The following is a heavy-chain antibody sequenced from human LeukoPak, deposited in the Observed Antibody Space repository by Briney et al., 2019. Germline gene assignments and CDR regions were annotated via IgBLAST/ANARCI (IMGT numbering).Heavy chain of an antibody. Sequence: ASVKVSCKASGYTFSSYYMHWVRQAPGQGLEWMGWINPNSGGTNYAQKFQGRVTMTRDTSISTAYMELSRLRSDDTAVYYCAREKEMATTDYWGQGTLVTVSS. V-gene: IGHV1-2*02. CDR1: GYTFSSYY. J-gene: IGHJ4*02. CDR2: INPNSGGT. CDR3: AREKEMATTDY. D-gene: IGHD5-24*01.